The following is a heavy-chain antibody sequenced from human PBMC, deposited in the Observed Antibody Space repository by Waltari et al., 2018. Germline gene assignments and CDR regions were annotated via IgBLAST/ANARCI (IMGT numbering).Heavy chain of an antibody. J-gene: IGHJ3*02. D-gene: IGHD7-27*01. CDR1: GFPVRNNY. V-gene: IGHV3-53*01. Sequence: EVQLVESGGGLIQPGGSLRLSCEVYGFPVRNNYIGWVRQAPGKGLEWVSVIYSGGDTYDADAVRGRFTISRDNSKNTLYLQMNSLRVEDTALYYCATWTGGSLGAFDNWGQGTMVTVSS. CDR2: IYSGGDT. CDR3: ATWTGGSLGAFDN.